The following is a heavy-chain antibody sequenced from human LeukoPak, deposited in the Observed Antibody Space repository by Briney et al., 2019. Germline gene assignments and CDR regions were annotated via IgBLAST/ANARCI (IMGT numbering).Heavy chain of an antibody. J-gene: IGHJ4*02. D-gene: IGHD2-2*01. V-gene: IGHV4-59*08. CDR1: GGFISSYY. CDR2: IYYSGST. Sequence: SETLSLTCTVSGGFISSYYWSWIRQPPGKGLEWIGYIYYSGSTNYNPSLKSRVTISVDTSKNQFSLKLSSVTAADTAVYYCARQGTITYAYFDYWSQGILVTVSS. CDR3: ARQGTITYAYFDY.